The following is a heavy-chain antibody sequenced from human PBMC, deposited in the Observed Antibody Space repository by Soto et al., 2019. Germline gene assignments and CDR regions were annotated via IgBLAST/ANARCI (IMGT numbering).Heavy chain of an antibody. CDR2: IYYSGST. D-gene: IGHD3-10*01. CDR1: GGSISSYY. Sequence: SETLSLTCTVSGGSISSYYWSWIRQPPGKGLEWIGYIYYSGSTNYNPSLKSRVTISVDTSKNQFSLKLSSVTAADTAVYYCARSREEITMVRGDEEFWFDPWGQGTLVTVSS. J-gene: IGHJ5*02. V-gene: IGHV4-59*08. CDR3: ARSREEITMVRGDEEFWFDP.